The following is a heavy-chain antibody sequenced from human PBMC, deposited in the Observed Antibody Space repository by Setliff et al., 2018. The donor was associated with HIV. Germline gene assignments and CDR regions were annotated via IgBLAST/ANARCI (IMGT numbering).Heavy chain of an antibody. V-gene: IGHV4-39*01. Sequence: KPSETLSLTCTVSGVSINRTDHYWGWIRQSPGKRLEWIGSVSQSGSTYYNPSLKSRITISVDRSKNLFSLKLISVTAADQGVYYCARVPVAGANWFDPWGLGTRVTVSS. D-gene: IGHD2-21*01. CDR2: VSQSGST. CDR3: ARVPVAGANWFDP. J-gene: IGHJ5*02. CDR1: GVSINRTDHY.